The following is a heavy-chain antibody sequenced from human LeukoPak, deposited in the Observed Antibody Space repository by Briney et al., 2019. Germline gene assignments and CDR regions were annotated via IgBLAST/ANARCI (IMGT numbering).Heavy chain of an antibody. D-gene: IGHD3-16*01. CDR3: ARGRKVAVFGYYYMDV. Sequence: PSETLSLTCTVSGGSISSSSYYWGWIRQPPGKGLEWIGSIYYSGSTYYNPSLKSRVTISVDTSKNQFSLKLSSVTAADTAVYYCARGRKVAVFGYYYMDVWGKGTTVTVSS. CDR1: GGSISSSSYY. CDR2: IYYSGST. V-gene: IGHV4-39*01. J-gene: IGHJ6*03.